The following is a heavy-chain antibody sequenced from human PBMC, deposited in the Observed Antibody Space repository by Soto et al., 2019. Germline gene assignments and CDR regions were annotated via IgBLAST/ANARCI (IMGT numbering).Heavy chain of an antibody. CDR1: GFTFSSYS. CDR3: ARASYNWNYMEAFDI. J-gene: IGHJ3*02. V-gene: IGHV3-21*01. CDR2: ISSSSSYI. Sequence: GGSLRLSCAASGFTFSSYSMNWVRQAPGKGLEWVSSISSSSSYIYYADSVKGRFTISRDNAKNSLYLQMNSLRAEDTAVYYCARASYNWNYMEAFDIWGQGTMVTVSS. D-gene: IGHD1-7*01.